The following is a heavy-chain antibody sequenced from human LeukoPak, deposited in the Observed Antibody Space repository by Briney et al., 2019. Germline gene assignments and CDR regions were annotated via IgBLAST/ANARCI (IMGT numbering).Heavy chain of an antibody. CDR3: AKDLDSPPSMVRGVITDY. CDR1: GFTFSSYA. J-gene: IGHJ4*02. V-gene: IGHV3-23*01. CDR2: ISGSGGST. Sequence: GGSLRLSCAASGFTFSSYAMSWVRQAPGKGLEWVSAISGSGGSTYYADSVKGRFTISRDNSKNTLYLQMNSLRAEDTAVYYCAKDLDSPPSMVRGVITDYWGQGALVTVSS. D-gene: IGHD3-10*01.